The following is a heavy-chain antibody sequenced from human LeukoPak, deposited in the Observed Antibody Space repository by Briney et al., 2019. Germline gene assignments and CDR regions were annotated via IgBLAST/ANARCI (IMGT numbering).Heavy chain of an antibody. CDR3: ARDHDLWSGYLHAYYYYMDV. CDR2: IYTSGST. V-gene: IGHV4-4*07. D-gene: IGHD3-3*01. Sequence: SETLSLTCTVSGGSISSYYWSWIRQPAGKGLEWIGRIYTSGSTNYNPSLKSRVTMSVDTSKNQFPLKLSSVTAADTAVYYCARDHDLWSGYLHAYYYYMDVWGKGTTVTVSS. J-gene: IGHJ6*03. CDR1: GGSISSYY.